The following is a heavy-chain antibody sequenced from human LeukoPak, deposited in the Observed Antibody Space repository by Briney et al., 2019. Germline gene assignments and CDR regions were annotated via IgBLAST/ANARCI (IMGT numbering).Heavy chain of an antibody. D-gene: IGHD6-19*01. Sequence: HPGGSVRLSCAASGFTFNSYGMHWVRQAPGKGLDWVAFIRYDGSIKHYADSVKGRFTISRDNSKNTLSLQMNSLRPEDTAVYYCGKGSSTSGCPDYWGQGTLVTVSS. CDR3: GKGSSTSGCPDY. J-gene: IGHJ4*02. CDR2: IRYDGSIK. V-gene: IGHV3-30*02. CDR1: GFTFNSYG.